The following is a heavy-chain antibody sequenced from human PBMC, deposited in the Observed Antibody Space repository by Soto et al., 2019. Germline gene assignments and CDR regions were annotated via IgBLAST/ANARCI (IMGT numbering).Heavy chain of an antibody. D-gene: IGHD2-8*02. V-gene: IGHV3-7*01. CDR2: INQDGNKE. CDR3: VRYCAGGDCYPDYYYFYIDV. Sequence: GGSLRLSCAASGFTFNKYWMSWVRQAPGKGLEWVATINQDGNKEYYVDSVKGRFTISRDNAKNSLYLQINSLRAEDSAVFYCVRYCAGGDCYPDYYYFYIDVWGKGTTVTVSS. CDR1: GFTFNKYW. J-gene: IGHJ6*03.